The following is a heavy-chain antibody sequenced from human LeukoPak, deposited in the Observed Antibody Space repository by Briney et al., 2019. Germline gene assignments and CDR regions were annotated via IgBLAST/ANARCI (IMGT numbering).Heavy chain of an antibody. J-gene: IGHJ6*03. CDR3: TTMSRGDYRYYYYYYMDV. CDR1: GFTFSNAW. D-gene: IGHD4-17*01. CDR2: IKSKTDGGTT. Sequence: PGGSLRLSCAASGFTFSNAWMSWVRQAPGKGLEWVGRIKSKTDGGTTDYAAPVKGRFTISRDDSKNTLYLQMNSLKTEDTAVYYCTTMSRGDYRYYYYYYMDVWGKGTTVTISS. V-gene: IGHV3-15*01.